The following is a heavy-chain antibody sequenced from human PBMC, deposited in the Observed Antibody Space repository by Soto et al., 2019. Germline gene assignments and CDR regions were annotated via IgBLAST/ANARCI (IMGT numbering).Heavy chain of an antibody. CDR1: GGSFSYY. D-gene: IGHD2-8*02. CDR2: INHSGST. CDR3: ARDKITGLFDY. V-gene: IGHV4-34*01. J-gene: IGHJ4*02. Sequence: SETLSLTCAVYGGSFSYYCMWIRQPPGTGLEWIGEINHSGSTNYNPSLKSRVTISVDTSKNQFSLKLTSVTAADTAVYYCARDKITGLFDYWGQGTLVTVSS.